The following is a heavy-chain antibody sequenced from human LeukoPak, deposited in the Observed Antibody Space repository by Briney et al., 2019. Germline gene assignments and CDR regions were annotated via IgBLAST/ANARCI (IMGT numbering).Heavy chain of an antibody. CDR3: AYYGSGSYYNPDGWFDP. Sequence: PSETLSLTCTVSGGSISSYYWSWIRQPPGKGLEWIGYIYYSGSTNYNPSLKSRVTISVDTSKNQFTLKLSSVTAADTAVYYCAYYGSGSYYNPDGWFDPWGQGTLVTVSS. V-gene: IGHV4-59*08. CDR1: GGSISSYY. CDR2: IYYSGST. D-gene: IGHD3-10*01. J-gene: IGHJ5*02.